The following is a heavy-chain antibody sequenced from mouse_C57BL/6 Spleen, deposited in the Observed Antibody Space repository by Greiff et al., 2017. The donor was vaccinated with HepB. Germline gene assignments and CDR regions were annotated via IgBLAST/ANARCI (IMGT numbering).Heavy chain of an antibody. CDR1: GYTFTSYW. J-gene: IGHJ2*01. Sequence: VQLQQPGAELVKPGASVKLSCKASGYTFTSYWMHWVKQRPGRGLGWIGRIDPNSGGTKYNEKFKSKATLTVDKPSSTAYMQLSSLTSEDSAVYYCARLSTNWDWAYWGQGTTLTVSS. CDR3: ARLSTNWDWAY. D-gene: IGHD4-1*01. V-gene: IGHV1-72*01. CDR2: IDPNSGGT.